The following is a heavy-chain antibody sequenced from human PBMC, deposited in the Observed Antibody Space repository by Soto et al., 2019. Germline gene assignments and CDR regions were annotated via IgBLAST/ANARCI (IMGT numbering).Heavy chain of an antibody. Sequence: GGSLRLSCAASGFTFDDYGMSWVRQAPGKGLEWVSGINWNGGSTGYADSVKGRFTISRDNAKNSLYLQMNSLRAEDTALYHCATFGLELRTPWDAFDIWGQGTMVTLSS. J-gene: IGHJ3*02. CDR3: ATFGLELRTPWDAFDI. CDR1: GFTFDDYG. D-gene: IGHD1-7*01. CDR2: INWNGGST. V-gene: IGHV3-20*01.